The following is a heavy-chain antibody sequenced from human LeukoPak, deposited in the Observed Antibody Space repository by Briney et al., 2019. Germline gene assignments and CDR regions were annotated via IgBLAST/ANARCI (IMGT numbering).Heavy chain of an antibody. Sequence: SVKVSCKASGGTFSSYAISWARQAPGQGLEWMGGIIPIFGTANYAQKFQGRVTITADESTSTAYMELSSLRSEDTAVYYCGVGPDNYYYYYGMDVWGQGTTVTVSS. V-gene: IGHV1-69*13. J-gene: IGHJ6*02. D-gene: IGHD1-26*01. CDR1: GGTFSSYA. CDR3: GVGPDNYYYYYGMDV. CDR2: IIPIFGTA.